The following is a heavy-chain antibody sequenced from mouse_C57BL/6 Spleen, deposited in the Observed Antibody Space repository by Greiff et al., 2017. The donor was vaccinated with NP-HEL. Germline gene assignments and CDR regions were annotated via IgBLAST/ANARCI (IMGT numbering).Heavy chain of an antibody. CDR1: GFTFSAYG. V-gene: IGHV5-17*01. CDR2: ISSGSSTI. D-gene: IGHD1-1*01. J-gene: IGHJ1*03. CDR3: ARPPYYGSSAGYFDV. Sequence: VQLKESGGGLVKPGGSLKLSCAASGFTFSAYGMHWVRPAPAKGLAWVAYISSGSSTIYYADTVKGRFTISRDNAKNTLFLQMTSLRSEDTAMYYGARPPYYGSSAGYFDVWGTGTTVTVSS.